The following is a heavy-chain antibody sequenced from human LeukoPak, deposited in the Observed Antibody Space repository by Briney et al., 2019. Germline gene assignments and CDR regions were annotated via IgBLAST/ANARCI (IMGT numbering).Heavy chain of an antibody. J-gene: IGHJ4*02. CDR3: ARTGDTTPADY. D-gene: IGHD3-16*01. CDR1: GFTFSSYS. CDR2: IYYSGST. Sequence: GSLRLSCAASGFTFSSYSMNWVRQPPGKGLEWIGSIYYSGSTYYNPSLKSRVTISVDTSKNQFSLKLSSVTAADTAVYYCARTGDTTPADYWGQGTLVTVSS. V-gene: IGHV4-39*07.